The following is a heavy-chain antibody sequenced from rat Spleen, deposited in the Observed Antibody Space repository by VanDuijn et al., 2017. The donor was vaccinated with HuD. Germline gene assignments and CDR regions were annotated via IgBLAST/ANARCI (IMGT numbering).Heavy chain of an antibody. CDR1: GFSLSNYG. CDR2: MWSDGDT. Sequence: QVQLKESGPGLVQPSQTLSLTCTVSGFSLSNYGVIWVRQPPGKGLEWMGVMWSDGDTSYNSALKSRLSISRDTSKNQVFLKMNSLQTDDTATYYCARGDYSSPRGGYWGQGVTVTVSS. CDR3: ARGDYSSPRGGY. V-gene: IGHV2-32*01. J-gene: IGHJ2*01. D-gene: IGHD1-2*01.